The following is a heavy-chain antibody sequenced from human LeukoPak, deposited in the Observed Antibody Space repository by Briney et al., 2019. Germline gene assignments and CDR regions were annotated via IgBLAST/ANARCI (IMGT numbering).Heavy chain of an antibody. D-gene: IGHD2-2*02. CDR3: AKDLIQYCSSTSCYTPIDY. CDR2: ISGSGTAT. Sequence: GGSLRLSCAASGFTFSNYAMTWVRQAPGKGLEWVSLISGSGTATYKADSVKGRFTISRDNSKNTLYLQMNSLRAEDTAVYYCAKDLIQYCSSTSCYTPIDYWGQGTLVTVSS. J-gene: IGHJ4*02. V-gene: IGHV3-23*01. CDR1: GFTFSNYA.